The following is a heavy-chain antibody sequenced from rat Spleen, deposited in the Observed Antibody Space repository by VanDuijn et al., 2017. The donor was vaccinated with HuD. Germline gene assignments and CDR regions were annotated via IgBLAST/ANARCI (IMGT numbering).Heavy chain of an antibody. CDR1: GFSLTSYN. V-gene: IGHV2-45*01. CDR3: ARGGRTEGPGYFDY. CDR2: MWSGGST. D-gene: IGHD1-11*01. Sequence: QVQLMESGPGLVQPSETLSLTCIVSGFSLTSYNVHWIRQPPRKGLEWMGVMWSGGSTDYNSPLKSRLSISRDTYKNQVFLKMNSLQSEDTTTYYCARGGRTEGPGYFDYWGQGVMVTVSS. J-gene: IGHJ2*01.